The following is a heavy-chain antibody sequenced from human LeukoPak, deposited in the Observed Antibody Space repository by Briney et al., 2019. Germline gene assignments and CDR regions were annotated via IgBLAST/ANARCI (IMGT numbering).Heavy chain of an antibody. V-gene: IGHV3-23*01. D-gene: IGHD6-13*01. CDR2: ISGSGGST. CDR1: GFTFSSYA. J-gene: IGHJ4*02. CDR3: AKFPYSSSWYGGYFDY. Sequence: GGSLRLSCAASGFTFSSYAMSWVRQAPGKGLEWVSAISGSGGSTYYADSVKGRFTISRDNSKNTLYLQMNSLRAEDTAVYYCAKFPYSSSWYGGYFDYWGQGTLVTVSS.